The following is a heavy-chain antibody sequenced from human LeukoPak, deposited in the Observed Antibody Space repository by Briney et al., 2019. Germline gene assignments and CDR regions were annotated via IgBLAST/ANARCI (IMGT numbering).Heavy chain of an antibody. D-gene: IGHD3-10*01. V-gene: IGHV4-61*02. Sequence: SETLSLTCTVSGGSISSGSYYWSWIRQPAGKGLEWIGRIYTSGSTNYNPSLKSRVTTSLDTSKNQFSLKLSSVTAADTAVYYCARRISVYYYMDVWGKGTTVIISS. J-gene: IGHJ6*03. CDR3: ARRISVYYYMDV. CDR1: GGSISSGSYY. CDR2: IYTSGST.